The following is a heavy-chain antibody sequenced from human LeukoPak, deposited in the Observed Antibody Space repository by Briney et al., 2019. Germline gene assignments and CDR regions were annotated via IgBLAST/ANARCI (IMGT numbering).Heavy chain of an antibody. CDR3: ARGKRSGDS. CDR2: INPSGGYT. Sequence: ASVKVSCKASGYTLTSYYMHWVRQAPGQGLEWMGIINPSGGYTNYAQKFQGRVTMTRDTFTSTVYMELSSLRSEDTAVYYCARGKRSGDSWGQGTLVTVSS. CDR1: GYTLTSYY. J-gene: IGHJ4*02. D-gene: IGHD1-1*01. V-gene: IGHV1-46*01.